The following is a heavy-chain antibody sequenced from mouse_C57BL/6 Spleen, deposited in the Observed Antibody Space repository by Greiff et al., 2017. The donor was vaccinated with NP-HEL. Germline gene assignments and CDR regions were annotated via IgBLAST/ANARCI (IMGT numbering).Heavy chain of an antibody. J-gene: IGHJ4*01. Sequence: VQLQQSGAELARPGASVKLSCKASGYTFTSYGISWVKQRTGQGLEWIGEIYPRSGNTYYNEKFKGKATLTADKSSSTAYMELRSLTSEDSAVYFCAGITTVVATDYAMGYWGQGTSVTVSS. CDR3: AGITTVVATDYAMGY. CDR1: GYTFTSYG. CDR2: IYPRSGNT. V-gene: IGHV1-81*01. D-gene: IGHD1-1*01.